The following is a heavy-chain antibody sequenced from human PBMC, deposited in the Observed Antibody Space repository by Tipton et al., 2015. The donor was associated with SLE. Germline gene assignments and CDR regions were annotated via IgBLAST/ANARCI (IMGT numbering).Heavy chain of an antibody. J-gene: IGHJ4*02. Sequence: TLSLTCSVSGGSINYHYWSWIRQPAGKGLEWIGRIFSGVSANYNPSLKSRVTMSVDTSKDQLSLKLNSVTAADTAVYYCARTYYYDSDGYHLEYFDTWGQGTLVTVSS. CDR1: GGSINYHY. CDR3: ARTYYYDSDGYHLEYFDT. D-gene: IGHD3-22*01. V-gene: IGHV4-4*07. CDR2: IFSGVSA.